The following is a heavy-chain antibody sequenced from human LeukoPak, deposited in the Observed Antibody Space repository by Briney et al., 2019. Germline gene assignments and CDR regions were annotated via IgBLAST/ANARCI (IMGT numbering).Heavy chain of an antibody. CDR3: AADRYDSSGYYHFDY. Sequence: SVKVSCKASGFTFTSSAMQWVRQARGQRLEWIGWIVVGSGNTNYAQKFQERVTITRDMSTSTAYMELSSRRSEDTAVYYCAADRYDSSGYYHFDYWGQGTLVTVSS. D-gene: IGHD3-22*01. CDR1: GFTFTSSA. V-gene: IGHV1-58*02. J-gene: IGHJ4*02. CDR2: IVVGSGNT.